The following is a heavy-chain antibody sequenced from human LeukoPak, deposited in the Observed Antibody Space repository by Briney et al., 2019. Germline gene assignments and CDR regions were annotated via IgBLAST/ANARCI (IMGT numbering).Heavy chain of an antibody. CDR2: IKKDGSEK. D-gene: IGHD3-10*01. V-gene: IGHV3-7*04. Sequence: GGSLRLSCAASGLTFSNYWMICVRQAPGKGLEWVASIKKDGSEKYYVDSVKGRFTISRDNAKNSLLLQMNSLRAEDTAVYYCARLYYYSSRNYYYFDYWGQGTLVTISS. J-gene: IGHJ4*02. CDR3: ARLYYYSSRNYYYFDY. CDR1: GLTFSNYW.